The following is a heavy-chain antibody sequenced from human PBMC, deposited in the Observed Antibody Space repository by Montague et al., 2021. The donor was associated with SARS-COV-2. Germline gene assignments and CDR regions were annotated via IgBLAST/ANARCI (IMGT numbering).Heavy chain of an antibody. CDR2: TYYRSKWYY. V-gene: IGHV6-1*01. D-gene: IGHD6-13*01. CDR3: ARDPRYSLSWSFDY. Sequence: CAISGDSVCINPAAWSWIRQSPSRGPEQLGRTYYRSKWYYDYAVSAKSRMTIRPDTSKNQFSLQLSSVTPEYRAVYYCARDPRYSLSWSFDYWGQGTLVTVTS. J-gene: IGHJ4*02. CDR1: GDSVCINPAA.